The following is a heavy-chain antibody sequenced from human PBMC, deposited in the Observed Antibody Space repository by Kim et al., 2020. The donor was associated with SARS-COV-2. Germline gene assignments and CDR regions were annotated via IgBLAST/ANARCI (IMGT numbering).Heavy chain of an antibody. CDR2: IYPDDSDT. J-gene: IGHJ6*02. CDR3: ARDGSGSYFTAGNYDYYYGMDV. Sequence: GESLKISCQGSGYSFSSHWIAWVRQMPGKGLEWMGIIYPDDSDTRYSASFQGQVTISVDKSIRTAYLQWASLKASDSAMYYCARDGSGSYFTAGNYDYYYGMDVWGQGTTVIVSS. D-gene: IGHD3-10*01. CDR1: GYSFSSHW. V-gene: IGHV5-51*01.